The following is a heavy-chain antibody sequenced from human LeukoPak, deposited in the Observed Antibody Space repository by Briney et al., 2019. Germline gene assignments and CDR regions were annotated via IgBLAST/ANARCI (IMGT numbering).Heavy chain of an antibody. CDR3: ARRTYCSGGRCYGEYWFDP. V-gene: IGHV4-59*08. CDR2: IYYSGST. CDR1: GGSISSYY. Sequence: SETLSLTCTVSGGSISSYYWSWIRQPPGKGLEWIGYIYYSGSTNYNPSLKSRVTISVDTSKNQFSLKLSSVTAADTAVYYCARRTYCSGGRCYGEYWFDPWGPGTLVTVSS. J-gene: IGHJ5*02. D-gene: IGHD2-15*01.